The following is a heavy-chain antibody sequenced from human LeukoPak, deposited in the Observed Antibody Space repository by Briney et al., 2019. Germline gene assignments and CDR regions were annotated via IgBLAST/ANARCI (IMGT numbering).Heavy chain of an antibody. CDR2: ISGSGGST. CDR1: GFTFSSYA. CDR3: AKRRAEDSSGYPYYFDY. D-gene: IGHD3-22*01. J-gene: IGHJ4*02. V-gene: IGHV3-23*01. Sequence: SGGSLRLSCAASGFTFSSYAMSWVRQAPGKGLEWVSAISGSGGSTYYADSVKGRFTISRDNSKNTLYLQMNSLRAEDTAVYYCAKRRAEDSSGYPYYFDYWGQGTLVTVSS.